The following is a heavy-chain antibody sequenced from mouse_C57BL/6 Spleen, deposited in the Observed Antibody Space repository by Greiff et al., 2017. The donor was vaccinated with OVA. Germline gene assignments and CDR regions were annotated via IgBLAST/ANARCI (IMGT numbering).Heavy chain of an antibody. Sequence: EVKLVESGGDLVKPGGSLKLSCAASGFTFSSYGMSWVRQTPDKRLEWVATISSGGSYTYYPDSVKGRFTISRDNAKNTLYLQMSSLKSEDTAMYYCARHDGSSSWYFDVWGTGTTVTVSS. CDR2: ISSGGSYT. CDR3: ARHDGSSSWYFDV. D-gene: IGHD1-1*01. CDR1: GFTFSSYG. J-gene: IGHJ1*03. V-gene: IGHV5-6*01.